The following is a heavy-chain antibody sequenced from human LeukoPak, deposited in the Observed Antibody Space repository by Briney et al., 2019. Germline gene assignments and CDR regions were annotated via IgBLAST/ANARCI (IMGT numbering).Heavy chain of an antibody. Sequence: GSLLLSCAASGFTFSSYEMNWVRQAPGKGLEGVSYISSSGSTTHYADSVKGRFTISRDNAKKSLYLQMNSLRAEDTAVCYCARDNYDSSGYYFDWGQGTLVTVSS. CDR2: ISSSGSTT. D-gene: IGHD3-22*01. CDR3: ARDNYDSSGYYFD. CDR1: GFTFSSYE. J-gene: IGHJ4*02. V-gene: IGHV3-48*03.